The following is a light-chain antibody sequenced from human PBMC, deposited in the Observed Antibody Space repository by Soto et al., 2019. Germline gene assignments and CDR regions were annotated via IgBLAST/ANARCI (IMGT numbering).Light chain of an antibody. CDR2: EVS. CDR3: SSYAGRNNYVV. V-gene: IGLV2-8*01. CDR1: SSDVGGYNY. Sequence: QSALTQPPSASGSPGQSVTISCTGTSSDVGGYNYVSWYQQHPGKAPKLMIYEVSKRPSGVPDRFSGSKSGNTASLTVSGFQAEDEADYYCSSYAGRNNYVVFGGGTQMTV. J-gene: IGLJ2*01.